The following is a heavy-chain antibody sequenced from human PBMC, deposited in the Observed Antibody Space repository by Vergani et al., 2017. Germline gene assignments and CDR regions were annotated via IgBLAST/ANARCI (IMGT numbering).Heavy chain of an antibody. CDR2: IRYDGSNT. D-gene: IGHD3/OR15-3a*01. Sequence: VHLVESGGGLVQPGRSLRLSCSGSGFTLGDYAMTWVRQAPGKGLEWVTFIRYDGSNTYYADSVKGRFTISRDNSKNTLFLQMNSLRPEDTAVYYCARDTGTGSRYFDYWGQGTLVTVSS. V-gene: IGHV3-30*02. J-gene: IGHJ4*02. CDR3: ARDTGTGSRYFDY. CDR1: GFTLGDYA.